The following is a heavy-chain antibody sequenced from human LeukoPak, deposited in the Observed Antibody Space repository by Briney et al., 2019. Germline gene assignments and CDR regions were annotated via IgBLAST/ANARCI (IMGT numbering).Heavy chain of an antibody. CDR1: GFTFSDYW. V-gene: IGHV3-74*01. D-gene: IGHD4-23*01. Sequence: GGSLRLSCAVSGFTFSDYWMHWVRQASGKGLVWISRINTDGSVTDYADSVKGRFTIYRDNAKNTLYLQMNSLITEDTALYYCTRSFGGSGDYWGQGTLVTVSS. CDR2: INTDGSVT. J-gene: IGHJ4*02. CDR3: TRSFGGSGDY.